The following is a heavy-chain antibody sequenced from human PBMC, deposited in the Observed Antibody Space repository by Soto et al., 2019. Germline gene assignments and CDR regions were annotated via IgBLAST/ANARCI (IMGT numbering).Heavy chain of an antibody. CDR3: EVTGTTYFDY. CDR2: ISSSGSTI. Sequence: GGSLRLSCAASRFTFSSYEMNWVRQAPGKGLEWVSYISSSGSTIYYADSVKGRFTISRDNAKNSLYLQMNSLRAEDTAVYYCEVTGTTYFDYWGQGTLVTVSS. CDR1: RFTFSSYE. D-gene: IGHD1-7*01. J-gene: IGHJ4*02. V-gene: IGHV3-48*03.